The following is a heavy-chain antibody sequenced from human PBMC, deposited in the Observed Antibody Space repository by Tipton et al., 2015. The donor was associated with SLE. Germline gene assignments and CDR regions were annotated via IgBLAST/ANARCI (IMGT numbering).Heavy chain of an antibody. J-gene: IGHJ5*02. D-gene: IGHD1-14*01. V-gene: IGHV4-59*01. CDR2: IYYSGST. Sequence: TLSLTCAVSGYSISSGYYWSWIRQPPGKGLEWIGYIYYSGSTNYNPSLKSRVTISVDTSKNQFSLKLSSVTAADTAVYYCARVRPNRNWFDPWGQGTLVTVSS. CDR1: GYSISSGYY. CDR3: ARVRPNRNWFDP.